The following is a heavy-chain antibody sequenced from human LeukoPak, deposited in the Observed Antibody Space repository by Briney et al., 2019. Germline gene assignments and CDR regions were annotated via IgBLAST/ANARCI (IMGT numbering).Heavy chain of an antibody. Sequence: GGSLRLSCAASGFTFSSYAMIWVRQAPGKGLEWVSAIRGSGGSTYYADSVKDRFTISRDNSKNTLYLQMNSLRAEDTAVYYCGRDPNGDYIGAFDMWGQGTVVTASS. J-gene: IGHJ3*02. V-gene: IGHV3-23*01. CDR3: GRDPNGDYIGAFDM. CDR2: IRGSGGST. D-gene: IGHD4-17*01. CDR1: GFTFSSYA.